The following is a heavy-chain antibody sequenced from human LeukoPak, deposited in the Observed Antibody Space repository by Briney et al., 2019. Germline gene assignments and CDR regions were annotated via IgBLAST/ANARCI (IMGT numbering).Heavy chain of an antibody. CDR3: ARRGESYEWFDP. Sequence: GESLKISCKGSGYSFASYWIAWVRQMPGKGLEWMGTIYPGDSDTRYSPSFRGQVTISADKSIDTAYLQWSSLKASDTAIYYCARRGESYEWFDPWGQGTLVTVSS. CDR1: GYSFASYW. J-gene: IGHJ5*02. D-gene: IGHD1-26*01. V-gene: IGHV5-51*01. CDR2: IYPGDSDT.